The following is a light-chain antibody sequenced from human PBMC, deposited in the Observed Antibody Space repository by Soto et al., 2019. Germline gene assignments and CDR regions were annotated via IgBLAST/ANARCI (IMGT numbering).Light chain of an antibody. V-gene: IGKV1-5*01. CDR3: QQYDTYST. Sequence: DIQMTQSPSTLSASVGDRVTITCRASQSISNRLAWYHQKPGKTPNPLIYDASNLGSGVPSRFSGSGSGTEFTLTISSPQPDDFATYYCQQYDTYSTFGQGTKVDIK. CDR1: QSISNR. J-gene: IGKJ1*01. CDR2: DAS.